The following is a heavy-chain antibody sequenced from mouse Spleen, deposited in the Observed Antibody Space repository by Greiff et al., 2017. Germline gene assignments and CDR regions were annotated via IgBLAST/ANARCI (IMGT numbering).Heavy chain of an antibody. J-gene: IGHJ3*01. V-gene: IGHV5-6*01. Sequence: EVQRVESGGDLVKPGGSLKLSCAASGFTFSSYAMSWVRQTPDKRLEWVATISSGGSYTYYPDSVKGRFTISRDNAKNTLYLQMSSLKSEDTAMYYCARHEPSSTMITTFAYWGQGTLVTVSA. CDR2: ISSGGSYT. CDR3: ARHEPSSTMITTFAY. D-gene: IGHD2-4*01. CDR1: GFTFSSYA.